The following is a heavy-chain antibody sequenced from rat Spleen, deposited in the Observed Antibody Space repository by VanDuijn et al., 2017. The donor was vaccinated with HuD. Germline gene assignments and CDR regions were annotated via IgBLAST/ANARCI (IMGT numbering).Heavy chain of an antibody. D-gene: IGHD1-12*02. CDR3: TRDHMMVVIRD. Sequence: QVQLKESGPGLVQPSQTLSLTCTVSGLSFTSNSVSWIRQPPGEGLEWMGVMWSGGSTDYNSALKSRLSISRDTSKNQVFLKMNSLQTDDTGTYYCTRDHMMVVIRDWGQGVMVTVSS. J-gene: IGHJ2*01. CDR2: MWSGGST. V-gene: IGHV2-47*01. CDR1: GLSFTSNS.